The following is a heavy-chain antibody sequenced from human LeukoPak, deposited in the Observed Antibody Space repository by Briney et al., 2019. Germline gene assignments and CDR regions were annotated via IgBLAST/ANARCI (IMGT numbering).Heavy chain of an antibody. Sequence: SETLSLTCTVSGGSISSGSYYWSWIRQPAGKGLEWIGRIYTSGSTNYNPSLKSRVTISVDTSKNQFSLKLSSVTAADTAVYYCARAAYSSSWYASYFDYWGQGTLVTVSS. CDR2: IYTSGST. D-gene: IGHD6-13*01. J-gene: IGHJ4*02. CDR1: GGSISSGSYY. CDR3: ARAAYSSSWYASYFDY. V-gene: IGHV4-61*02.